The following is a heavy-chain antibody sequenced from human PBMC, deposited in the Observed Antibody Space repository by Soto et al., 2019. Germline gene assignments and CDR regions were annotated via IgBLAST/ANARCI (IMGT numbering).Heavy chain of an antibody. CDR2: ISGSGGST. V-gene: IGHV3-23*01. CDR1: GFTFSSYA. Sequence: GGSLRLSCAASGFTFSSYAMSWVRQAPGKGLEWVSAISGSGGSTYYADSVKGRFTISRDNSKNTLYLQMNSLRAEDTAVYYCARDPYYDILTGSPRDWFDPWGQGTLVTVSS. CDR3: ARDPYYDILTGSPRDWFDP. J-gene: IGHJ5*02. D-gene: IGHD3-9*01.